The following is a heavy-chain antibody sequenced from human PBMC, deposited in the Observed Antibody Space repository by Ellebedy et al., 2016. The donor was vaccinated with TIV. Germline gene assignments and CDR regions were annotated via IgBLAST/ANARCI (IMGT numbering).Heavy chain of an antibody. V-gene: IGHV3-48*01. CDR2: ISKSDTT. CDR3: ARDAMIWIFDY. CDR1: GFTFNSYS. Sequence: PGGSLRLSCAASGFTFNSYSMNWVRQAPGKGLEWISYISKSDTTYYADSVRGRFTISRDNAKMSLYLQMNSLRLEETAVYYCARDAMIWIFDYWGQGTLVTVSS. J-gene: IGHJ4*02. D-gene: IGHD3-22*01.